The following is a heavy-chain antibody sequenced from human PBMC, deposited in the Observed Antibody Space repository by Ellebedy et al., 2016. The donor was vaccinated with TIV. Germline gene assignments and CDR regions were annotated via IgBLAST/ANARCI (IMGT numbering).Heavy chain of an antibody. CDR1: GSSFTSYW. J-gene: IGHJ3*02. V-gene: IGHV5-51*01. Sequence: GGSLRLSCKGSGSSFTSYWIGWVRQMPGKGLELMGIIYPGDSDTRYSPGFQGQVTIPADKSISTAFLQWSSLKASDTAMYYCARRPRFDTFDIWGQGTMVTVSS. CDR3: ARRPRFDTFDI. CDR2: IYPGDSDT.